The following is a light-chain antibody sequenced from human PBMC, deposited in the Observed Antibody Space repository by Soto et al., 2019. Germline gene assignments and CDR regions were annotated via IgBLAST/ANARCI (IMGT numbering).Light chain of an antibody. CDR3: QQFGSSPT. CDR2: GAF. J-gene: IGKJ4*01. Sequence: EIVLTQSPGTLSLSPGERATLSCRASHIVSRSYFAWYQQKPGQAPRLLIYGAFSRAAGVPDRFSGGGSGTDSTLTISRLEPDDFAVYYCQQFGSSPTFGGGTKVEIK. V-gene: IGKV3-20*01. CDR1: HIVSRSY.